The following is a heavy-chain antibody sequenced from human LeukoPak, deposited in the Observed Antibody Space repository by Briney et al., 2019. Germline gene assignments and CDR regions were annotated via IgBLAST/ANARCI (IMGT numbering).Heavy chain of an antibody. CDR2: ISGSGGST. D-gene: IGHD1-26*01. CDR1: GFTFSSYA. CDR3: AAAPSSGSYYGPDDAFDI. J-gene: IGHJ3*02. Sequence: GGSLRLSCAASGFTFSSYAMSWVRQAPGKGLEWVSAISGSGGSTYYADSVKGRFTISRDNSKNTLYLQMNSLRAEDTAVYYCAAAPSSGSYYGPDDAFDIWGQGTMVTVSS. V-gene: IGHV3-23*01.